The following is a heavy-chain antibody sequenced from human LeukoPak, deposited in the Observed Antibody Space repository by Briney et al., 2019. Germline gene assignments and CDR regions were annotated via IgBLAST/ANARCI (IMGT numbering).Heavy chain of an antibody. CDR1: GFTVSSNY. CDR3: AKVPKAAGMTYFDY. D-gene: IGHD6-13*01. CDR2: INTDGSST. V-gene: IGHV3-74*01. Sequence: GGSLRLSCAVSGFTVSSNYMSWVRQAPGKGLVWVSRINTDGSSTSYADSVKGRFTISRDNAKNTLYLQMNSLRAEDTAVYYCAKVPKAAGMTYFDYWGQGTLVTVSS. J-gene: IGHJ4*02.